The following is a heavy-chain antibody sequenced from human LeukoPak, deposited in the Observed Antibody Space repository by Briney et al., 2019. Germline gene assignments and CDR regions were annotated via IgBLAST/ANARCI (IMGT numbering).Heavy chain of an antibody. V-gene: IGHV1-24*01. CDR3: ATTYYCSGRSCYSNWFDP. CDR2: FDPEDGET. Sequence: ASVKVSCKVSGYTLTELSMHWVRQAPGKGLEWMGGFDPEDGETIYAQKFQGRVTMTEDTSTDTAYMELSSLRSEDTAVYYCATTYYCSGRSCYSNWFDPWGQGTLVTVSS. CDR1: GYTLTELS. D-gene: IGHD2-15*01. J-gene: IGHJ5*02.